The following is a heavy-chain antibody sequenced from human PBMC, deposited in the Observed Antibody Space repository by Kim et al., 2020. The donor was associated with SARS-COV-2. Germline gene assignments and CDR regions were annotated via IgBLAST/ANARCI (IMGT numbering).Heavy chain of an antibody. Sequence: SETLSLTCTVSGGSISSSSYYWGWIRQPPGKGLEWIGSIYYSGSTYYNPSLKSRVTISVDTSKNQFSLKLSSVTAADTAVYYCARCPYYYDSSGYPYRRGHAFDIWGQGTMVTVSS. V-gene: IGHV4-39*01. CDR3: ARCPYYYDSSGYPYRRGHAFDI. J-gene: IGHJ3*02. CDR1: GGSISSSSYY. D-gene: IGHD3-22*01. CDR2: IYYSGST.